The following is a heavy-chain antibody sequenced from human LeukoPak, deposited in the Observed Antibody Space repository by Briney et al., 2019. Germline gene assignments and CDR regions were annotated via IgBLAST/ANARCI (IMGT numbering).Heavy chain of an antibody. V-gene: IGHV4-34*01. CDR3: ARDTGMVPTGAFDY. CDR1: GGSFSGYY. J-gene: IGHJ4*02. Sequence: SETLSLTCAVYGGSFSGYYWSWIRQPPGKGLEWIGEINHSGSTNYNPSLKSRVTISVDTSKNQFSLKLSSVTAADSAVYYCARDTGMVPTGAFDYWGQGTLVTVSS. CDR2: INHSGST. D-gene: IGHD5-18*01.